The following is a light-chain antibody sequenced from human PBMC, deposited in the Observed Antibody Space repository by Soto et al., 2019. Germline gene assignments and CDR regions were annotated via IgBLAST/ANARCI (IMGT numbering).Light chain of an antibody. CDR3: TSYAGSNNFVA. CDR2: DVT. Sequence: QSALTQPPSASGSPGQSVTISCTGTSSDVGGYNYVSWYQQHPDKAPKLMIYDVTRRPSGVPDRFSGYKSGNTASLTVSGLQAEDEADYYCTSYAGSNNFVAFGGGTKLTVL. J-gene: IGLJ2*01. V-gene: IGLV2-8*01. CDR1: SSDVGGYNY.